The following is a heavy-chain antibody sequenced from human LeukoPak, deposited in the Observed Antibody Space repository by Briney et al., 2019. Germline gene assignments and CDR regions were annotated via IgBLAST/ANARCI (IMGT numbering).Heavy chain of an antibody. CDR2: IVGGAGGT. V-gene: IGHV3-23*01. D-gene: IGHD2-2*01. Sequence: PGGSPRLSCAASGFTFSSHGMSWVRQAPGKRLEWVSGIVGGAGGTYYADSVKGRFTISRDNSKNTLYLQMNSLRAEDTAVYYCAHGSMYQLDYWGQGTLVTVSS. CDR1: GFTFSSHG. CDR3: AHGSMYQLDY. J-gene: IGHJ4*02.